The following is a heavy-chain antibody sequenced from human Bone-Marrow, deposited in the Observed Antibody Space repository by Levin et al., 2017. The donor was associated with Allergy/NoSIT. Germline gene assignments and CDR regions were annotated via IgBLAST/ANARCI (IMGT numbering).Heavy chain of an antibody. CDR1: KFTFSNYW. CDR2: INQAGRDK. J-gene: IGHJ6*02. CDR3: ASRRVAVAGMRGWGYGMDV. D-gene: IGHD6-19*01. Sequence: GGSLRLSCTASKFTFSNYWMSWVRQAPGKGLEWVANINQAGRDKYYVDSVKGRFTISRDNAKNSLYLQMNSLRGDDTAIYYCASRRVAVAGMRGWGYGMDVWGQGTTVTVSS. V-gene: IGHV3-7*01.